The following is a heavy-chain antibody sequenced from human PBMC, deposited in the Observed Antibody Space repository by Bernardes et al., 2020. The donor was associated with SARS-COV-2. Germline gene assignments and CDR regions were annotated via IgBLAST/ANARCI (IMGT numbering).Heavy chain of an antibody. CDR1: GGSVKLSQYY. V-gene: IGHV4-39*01. CDR2: VYHSGGT. Sequence: SETLSLTCTVSGGSVKLSQYYWTWTRQPPGKGLEWVGSVYHSGGTKYNPSLKSRVSISVDTSKNQFSLRLNSVTAADTAVYYCTRHGGRHFDFWDQGTLVTVSS. J-gene: IGHJ4*02. D-gene: IGHD2-15*01. CDR3: TRHGGRHFDF.